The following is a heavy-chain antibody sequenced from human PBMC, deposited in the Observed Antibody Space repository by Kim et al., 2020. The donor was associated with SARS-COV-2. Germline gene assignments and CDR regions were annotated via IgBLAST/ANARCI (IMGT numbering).Heavy chain of an antibody. V-gene: IGHV5-51*01. CDR1: GYSFTSYW. CDR3: ARTNGDYYNSGEGAFDI. J-gene: IGHJ3*02. CDR2: IYPGDSDT. Sequence: GESLKISCKGSGYSFTSYWIGWVRQMPGKGLEWMGIIYPGDSDTRYSPSFQGQVTISADKSISTAYLQWSSLKASVTAMYYCARTNGDYYNSGEGAFDIWGKATMVTVSS. D-gene: IGHD3-22*01.